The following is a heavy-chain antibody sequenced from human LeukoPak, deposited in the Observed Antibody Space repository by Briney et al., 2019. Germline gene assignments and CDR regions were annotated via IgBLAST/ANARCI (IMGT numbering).Heavy chain of an antibody. CDR2: ISSSSSYI. V-gene: IGHV3-21*01. CDR1: GFTFSSYS. CDR3: ARDTDYGDYGAFDI. Sequence: GGSLRLSCAASGFTFSSYSMNWVRQAPGKGLEWVSSISSSSSYIYYADSVKGRFTISRDNAKNSLYLQMSSLRAEDTAVYYCARDTDYGDYGAFDIWGQGTMVTVSS. J-gene: IGHJ3*02. D-gene: IGHD4-17*01.